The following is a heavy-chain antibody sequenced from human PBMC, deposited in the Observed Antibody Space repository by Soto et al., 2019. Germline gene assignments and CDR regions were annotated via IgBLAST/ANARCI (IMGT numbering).Heavy chain of an antibody. Sequence: GGSLRLSCAASGFTFSSYSMNWVRQAPGKGLEWVSSISSSSSYIYYADSVKGRFTISRDNDKNSLYLQMNSLRAEATDVYYCARDLSSSSPYYGMDVWGQGTTVTVSS. V-gene: IGHV3-21*01. J-gene: IGHJ6*02. CDR3: ARDLSSSSPYYGMDV. D-gene: IGHD6-6*01. CDR1: GFTFSSYS. CDR2: ISSSSSYI.